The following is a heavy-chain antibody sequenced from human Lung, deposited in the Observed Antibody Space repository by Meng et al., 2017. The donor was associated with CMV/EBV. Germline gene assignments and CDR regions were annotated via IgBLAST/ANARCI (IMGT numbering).Heavy chain of an antibody. Sequence: SXTASGFIFSDYSMSWVRQAPGKGLEWVSSISSSSIHIYYADSTKGRFTISRDNAKKSLYLQMNSLRAEDTAVYYCARGRGYCSSTNCYQNFDYWGQGXLVTVSS. CDR2: ISSSSIHI. V-gene: IGHV3-21*01. D-gene: IGHD2-2*01. CDR1: GFIFSDYS. CDR3: ARGRGYCSSTNCYQNFDY. J-gene: IGHJ4*02.